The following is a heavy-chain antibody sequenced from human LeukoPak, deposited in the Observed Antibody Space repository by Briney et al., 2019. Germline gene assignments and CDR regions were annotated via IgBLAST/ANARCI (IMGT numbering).Heavy chain of an antibody. J-gene: IGHJ4*02. CDR3: AKGVYCTGGVCYTGPFDY. V-gene: IGHV3-30*18. D-gene: IGHD2-8*02. Sequence: GGSLRLSCAASGFTFISYGMHWVRQAPGKGLEWVAVISYDGSNKYYADSVKGRFTISRDNSKNTLYLQMNSLRAEDTAVYYCAKGVYCTGGVCYTGPFDYWGQGTLVTVSS. CDR1: GFTFISYG. CDR2: ISYDGSNK.